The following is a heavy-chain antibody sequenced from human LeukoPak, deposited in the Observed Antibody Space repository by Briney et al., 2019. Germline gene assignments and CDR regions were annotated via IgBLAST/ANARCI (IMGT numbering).Heavy chain of an antibody. V-gene: IGHV4-59*08. CDR2: IDYSGRT. D-gene: IGHD3-22*01. Sequence: SETLSLTCTVSGDSIRNYYWNWIRQPPGKGLEWIGYIDYSGRTPYNPSLESRVTISRDTSKTQFSLKLSSVTAADTAVYYCARRKDSSRWNGRDNWFDPWGQGTLVTVSS. J-gene: IGHJ5*02. CDR1: GDSIRNYY. CDR3: ARRKDSSRWNGRDNWFDP.